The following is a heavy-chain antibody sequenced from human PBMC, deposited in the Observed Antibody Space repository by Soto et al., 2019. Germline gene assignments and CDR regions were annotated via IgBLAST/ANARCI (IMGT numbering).Heavy chain of an antibody. V-gene: IGHV3-23*01. J-gene: IGHJ5*02. CDR2: IEGSGEIT. Sequence: GGSLRLSCAASGFMFSTTDMSWVRQAPGKGLEWLTTIEGSGEITYYADSVKGRFTISRDNSKSTGYLQMDSLTADDTAGYFCVKNSGWFNNWGQGTPVTVSS. CDR3: VKNSGWFNN. CDR1: GFMFSTTD. D-gene: IGHD3-10*01.